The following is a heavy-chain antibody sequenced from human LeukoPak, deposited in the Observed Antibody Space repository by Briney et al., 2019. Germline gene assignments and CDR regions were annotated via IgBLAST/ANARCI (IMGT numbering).Heavy chain of an antibody. V-gene: IGHV3-7*01. Sequence: GGSLRLACEASGFTFSSYWMSWVRQAPGKGPEWVAHIKQDGSDKNYADSVKGRFTVSRDNAKNSLYLQMNSLRGEDTAVYYCTSPRTAVRHAGEAYDIWGQGSMVIVSS. CDR1: GFTFSSYW. J-gene: IGHJ3*02. CDR3: TSPRTAVRHAGEAYDI. CDR2: IKQDGSDK. D-gene: IGHD3-10*01.